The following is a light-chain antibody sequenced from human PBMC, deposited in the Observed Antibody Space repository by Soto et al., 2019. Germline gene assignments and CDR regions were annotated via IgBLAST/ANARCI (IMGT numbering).Light chain of an antibody. V-gene: IGKV1-5*01. Sequence: DIQMTQSPSTLSGSVGDRVTITCRASQTISSWLAWYQQKPGKAPNLLIFSASALHRGVPPRFSGSGSGTTFTLTVSSLQPEDFATYYCQQADSFPWTFGQGTKVDIK. J-gene: IGKJ1*01. CDR1: QTISSW. CDR2: SAS. CDR3: QQADSFPWT.